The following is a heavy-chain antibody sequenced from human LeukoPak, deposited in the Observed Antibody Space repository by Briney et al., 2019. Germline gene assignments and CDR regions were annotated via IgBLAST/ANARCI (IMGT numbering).Heavy chain of an antibody. V-gene: IGHV1-2*02. D-gene: IGHD3-22*01. Sequence: ASVKVSCKASGYTFTDYYIHWVRQAPGRGLEWMGWVNPHRGGTNFAQTFRGRVTMTRDTYVTTAYMELNRLESDDTAVYYCARTDNKYDSRLLFNWGQGTQITVSS. CDR1: GYTFTDYY. CDR3: ARTDNKYDSRLLFN. CDR2: VNPHRGGT. J-gene: IGHJ4*02.